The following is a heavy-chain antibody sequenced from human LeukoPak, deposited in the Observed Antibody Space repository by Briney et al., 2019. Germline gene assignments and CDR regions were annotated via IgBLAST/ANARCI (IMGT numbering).Heavy chain of an antibody. CDR1: GGSISSSSYY. Sequence: SETLSLTCTVSGGSISSSSYYWGWIPQPPGKGLEWIGSIYYSGSTYYNPSLKSRVTISVDTSKNQFSLKLSSVTAADTAVYYCARQYYYGSGSDRLDYWGQGTLVTVSS. J-gene: IGHJ4*02. CDR2: IYYSGST. CDR3: ARQYYYGSGSDRLDY. D-gene: IGHD3-10*01. V-gene: IGHV4-39*01.